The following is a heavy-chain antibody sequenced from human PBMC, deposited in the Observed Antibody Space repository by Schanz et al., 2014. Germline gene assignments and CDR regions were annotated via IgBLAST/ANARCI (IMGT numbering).Heavy chain of an antibody. Sequence: EVQLGEEGGGKIKKGGGRRDSCVASGLKVSSNYMSWVRQAPGKGLEWVSVIYSDGRTYYGDSVKGRFTISRDNSKNTLYLQMNSLRDEDTAMYYCAKRCSSTSCSHGAFDIWGQGTMVTVSS. J-gene: IGHJ3*02. CDR2: IYSDGRT. V-gene: IGHV3-53*01. CDR3: AKRCSSTSCSHGAFDI. CDR1: GLKVSSNY. D-gene: IGHD2-2*01.